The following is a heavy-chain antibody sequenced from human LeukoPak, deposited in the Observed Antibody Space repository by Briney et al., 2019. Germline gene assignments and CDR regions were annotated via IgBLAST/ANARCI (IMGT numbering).Heavy chain of an antibody. D-gene: IGHD6-19*01. V-gene: IGHV3-23*01. CDR2: ISGSGGNT. J-gene: IGHJ4*02. Sequence: GGSLRLSCAASGFTFSSFAMSWVRQAPGKGLEWVSGISGSGGNTYYADSVKGRFTISRDNSKNTLYLQKNSQRAEDTAVYYCAKASSGWEFDYWGQGTLVTVSS. CDR1: GFTFSSFA. CDR3: AKASSGWEFDY.